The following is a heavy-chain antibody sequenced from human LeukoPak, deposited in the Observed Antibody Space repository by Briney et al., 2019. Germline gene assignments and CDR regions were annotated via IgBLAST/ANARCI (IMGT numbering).Heavy chain of an antibody. CDR1: GFTFSSYA. Sequence: GGSLRLSCAASGFTFSSYAMSWVRQAPGKGLEWVSSISSSSSYIYYADSVKGRFTISRDNAKNSLYLQMNSLRAEDTAVYCCARVLRYFDWDAGFDYWGQGTLVTVSS. D-gene: IGHD3-9*01. V-gene: IGHV3-21*04. CDR3: ARVLRYFDWDAGFDY. J-gene: IGHJ4*02. CDR2: ISSSSSYI.